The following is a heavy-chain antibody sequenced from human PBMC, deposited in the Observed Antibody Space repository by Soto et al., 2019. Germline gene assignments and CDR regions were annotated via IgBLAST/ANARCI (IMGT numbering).Heavy chain of an antibody. J-gene: IGHJ6*02. D-gene: IGHD6-19*01. Sequence: GGSLRLSCAVSGFTFNNAWMNWVRQAPGKGLEWVGRIKSKTDGGTIDYAAPVKGRFTISRDDSKNTLYLQMNSLKIEDTAVYYCTTIGSLLSQWLVGSDYYYYGMDVWGQGTTVTVSS. CDR2: IKSKTDGGTI. V-gene: IGHV3-15*07. CDR3: TTIGSLLSQWLVGSDYYYYGMDV. CDR1: GFTFNNAW.